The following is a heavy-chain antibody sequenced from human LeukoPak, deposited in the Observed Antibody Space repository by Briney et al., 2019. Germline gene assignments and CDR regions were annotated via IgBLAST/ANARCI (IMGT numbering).Heavy chain of an antibody. CDR3: ARRVVPAATTSSENWFDP. CDR2: INRSGST. V-gene: IGHV4-34*01. Sequence: PSETLSLTCAVYGGSFSGYYWSWIRQPPGKGLEWIGEINRSGSTNYNPSLKSRVTISVDTSKNQFSLKLSSVTAADTAVYYCARRVVPAATTSSENWFDPWGQGTLVTVSS. D-gene: IGHD2-2*01. CDR1: GGSFSGYY. J-gene: IGHJ5*02.